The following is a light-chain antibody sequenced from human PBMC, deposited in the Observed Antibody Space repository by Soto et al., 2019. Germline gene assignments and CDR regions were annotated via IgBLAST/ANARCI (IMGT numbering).Light chain of an antibody. CDR2: EVT. Sequence: QSVLTQPASVSGSPGQSITISCTGTSSDVGSYDLVSWYQQYPGKAPKLMIYEVTQRPSGVSNRFSGSKSGNTASLTISGLQAEDEADYFCCSYAGSSTKLFGGGTKLTVL. V-gene: IGLV2-23*02. J-gene: IGLJ2*01. CDR1: SSDVGSYDL. CDR3: CSYAGSSTKL.